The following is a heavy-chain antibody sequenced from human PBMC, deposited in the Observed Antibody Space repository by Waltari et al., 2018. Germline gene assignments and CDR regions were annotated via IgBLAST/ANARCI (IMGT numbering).Heavy chain of an antibody. J-gene: IGHJ5*02. D-gene: IGHD2-21*01. V-gene: IGHV5-51*01. CDR3: ARLCLDCGGDHP. CDR1: GFTFSSYS. Sequence: EVQLVESGGGLVKPGGSLRLSCAASGFTFSSYSMNWVRQAPGKGLEWMGIIYPGDSDTRYSPSFQGQVTISADKSISTAYLQWSSLKASDTAMYYCARLCLDCGGDHPWGQGTLVTVSS. CDR2: IYPGDSDT.